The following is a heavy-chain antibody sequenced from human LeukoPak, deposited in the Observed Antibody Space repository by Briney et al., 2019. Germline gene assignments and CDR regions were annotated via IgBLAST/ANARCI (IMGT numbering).Heavy chain of an antibody. V-gene: IGHV1-69-2*01. CDR3: ATFNGYTGTYYFDY. D-gene: IGHD1-1*01. CDR1: GYTFTGYY. CDR2: VDPEDGET. Sequence: ASVKVSCKVSGYTFTGYYMHWVQQAPGKGLEWMGLVDPEDGETIYAEKFQGRVTITADTSTDTAYMELSSLRSEDTAVYYCATFNGYTGTYYFDYWGQGTLVTVSS. J-gene: IGHJ4*02.